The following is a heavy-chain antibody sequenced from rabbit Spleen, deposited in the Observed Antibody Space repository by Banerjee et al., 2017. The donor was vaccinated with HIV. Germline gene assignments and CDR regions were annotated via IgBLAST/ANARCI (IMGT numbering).Heavy chain of an antibody. CDR3: ARDTSSSFSSYGMDL. CDR2: IYAGSSGTT. D-gene: IGHD1-1*01. Sequence: QEQLVESGGGLVQPGGSLELSCTASGFDFSSYYMSWVRQAPGKGLEWIACIYAGSSGTTYYASWAKGRFTISITSSTTVTLQMTSLTAADTATYFCARDTSSSFSSYGMDLWGPGTLVTVS. J-gene: IGHJ6*01. V-gene: IGHV1S45*01. CDR1: GFDFSSYYM.